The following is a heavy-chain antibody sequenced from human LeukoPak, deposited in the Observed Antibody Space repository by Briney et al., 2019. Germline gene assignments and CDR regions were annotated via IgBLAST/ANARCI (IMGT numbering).Heavy chain of an antibody. V-gene: IGHV3-53*01. CDR1: GVTIITND. D-gene: IGHD1-14*01. CDR2: LYSDGNT. J-gene: IGHJ4*02. CDR3: ARGVEPLAANTLAY. Sequence: GGSLRLSCAASGVTIITNDMTWVRQAPGKGLEWVSVLYSDGNTKYADSVQGRFTISRDNSKNTLYLEMNSLSPDDTAVYYCARGVEPLAANTLAYWGQGTLVTVSS.